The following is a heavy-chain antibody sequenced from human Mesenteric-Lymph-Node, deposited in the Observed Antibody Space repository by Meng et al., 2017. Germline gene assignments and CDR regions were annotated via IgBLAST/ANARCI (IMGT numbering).Heavy chain of an antibody. J-gene: IGHJ4*02. CDR1: GASISSSYYH. D-gene: IGHD2-15*01. CDR3: ATYRQSAAED. V-gene: IGHV4-39*07. CDR2: IYYTGIT. Sequence: QGRLQESGPGLVKPSETLSLTCTVSGASISSSYYHGGWIRQPPGKGLEWIGTIYYTGITYYNPSLRPRVTISVDTSKNQFSLNLNSVTAADTAVYYCATYRQSAAEDWGQGTPVTVSS.